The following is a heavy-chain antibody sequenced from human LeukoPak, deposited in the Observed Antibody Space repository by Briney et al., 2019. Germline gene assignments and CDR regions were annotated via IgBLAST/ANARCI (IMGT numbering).Heavy chain of an antibody. CDR2: IYYSGST. CDR3: ARGRAGAHAFDI. V-gene: IGHV4-59*01. D-gene: IGHD1-26*01. Sequence: PSETLSLTCTVSGGSISSYYWNWIRQRPGKGLEWIGYIYYSGSTNYNPPLKSRVTMSVDTSKNQFSLKLSSVTAADTAVYYCARGRAGAHAFDIWGQGTMVTVSS. CDR1: GGSISSYY. J-gene: IGHJ3*02.